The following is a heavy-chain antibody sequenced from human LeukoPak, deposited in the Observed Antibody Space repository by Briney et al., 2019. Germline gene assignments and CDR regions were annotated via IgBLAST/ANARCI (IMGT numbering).Heavy chain of an antibody. J-gene: IGHJ4*02. Sequence: PSETLSLTCTVSGGSISSYYWSWIRQPPGKGLEWIGYIYYSGSTNYNPSLKSRVTISVDTSKNQFSLKLSSVTAADTAVYYCARDSERYFDWSLYYFDYWGQGTLVTVSS. CDR2: IYYSGST. V-gene: IGHV4-59*12. CDR3: ARDSERYFDWSLYYFDY. CDR1: GGSISSYY. D-gene: IGHD3-9*01.